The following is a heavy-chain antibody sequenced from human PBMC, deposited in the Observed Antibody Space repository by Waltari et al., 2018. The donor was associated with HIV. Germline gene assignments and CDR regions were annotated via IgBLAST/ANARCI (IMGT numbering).Heavy chain of an antibody. CDR3: VTLYNESPLYSNF. J-gene: IGHJ1*01. D-gene: IGHD2-15*01. Sequence: QLLQSTSALKRPGASVTLSCQVSGYPLSDLSMQWVRQGRGQRLEWMGGVDPKNGKPVYSQRFWGRVSLAEDTSEDTAFLELNRLTSDDTAVYYCVTLYNESPLYSNFWGQGTLVTV. V-gene: IGHV1-24*01. CDR1: GYPLSDLS. CDR2: VDPKNGKP.